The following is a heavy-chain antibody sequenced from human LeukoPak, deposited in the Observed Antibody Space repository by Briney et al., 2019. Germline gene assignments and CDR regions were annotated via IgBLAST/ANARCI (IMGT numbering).Heavy chain of an antibody. CDR2: ISSSGSTI. Sequence: GGSLRLSCAASGFTFSSYEMNWVRQAPGKGLEWVSYISSSGSTIYYADSVKGRFTIPRDNAKNSLYLQMSSLRAEGTAVYYCARVGILWFGGDYWGQGTLVTVSS. CDR3: ARVGILWFGGDY. J-gene: IGHJ4*02. V-gene: IGHV3-48*03. CDR1: GFTFSSYE. D-gene: IGHD3-10*01.